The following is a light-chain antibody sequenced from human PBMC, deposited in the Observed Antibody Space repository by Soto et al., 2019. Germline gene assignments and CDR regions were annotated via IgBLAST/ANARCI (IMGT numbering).Light chain of an antibody. Sequence: EIVMTHAPATLSVSPEERATLSCRASQSVRDNLAWYQQKPGQAPRLHIYGASTRATAIPARFSGSGSGTEFTLTINSLQSEDVALSFCQQSNNWPYAFGQGTKLEIK. CDR1: QSVRDN. V-gene: IGKV3-15*01. CDR2: GAS. J-gene: IGKJ2*01. CDR3: QQSNNWPYA.